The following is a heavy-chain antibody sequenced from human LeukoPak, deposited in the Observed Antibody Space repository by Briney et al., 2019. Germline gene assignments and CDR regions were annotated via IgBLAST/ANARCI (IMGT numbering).Heavy chain of an antibody. Sequence: GGSLRLSCAASGFTFSSYAMSWVRQATGKGLEWVSAISGSGGSTYYADSVKGRFTISRDNSKNTLYLQMNSLRAEDTAVYYCAKAPRSYYDSSGYYYWGQGTLVTVSS. CDR3: AKAPRSYYDSSGYYY. CDR1: GFTFSSYA. V-gene: IGHV3-23*01. J-gene: IGHJ4*02. CDR2: ISGSGGST. D-gene: IGHD3-22*01.